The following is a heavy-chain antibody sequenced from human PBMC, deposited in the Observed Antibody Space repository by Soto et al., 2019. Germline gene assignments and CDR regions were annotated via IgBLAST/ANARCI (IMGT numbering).Heavy chain of an antibody. D-gene: IGHD6-13*01. V-gene: IGHV1-3*01. J-gene: IGHJ4*02. CDR3: ARDPFISSCPDY. CDR1: GYTFTSYA. Sequence: QVQLVQSGAEVKKPGASVKVSCKASGYTFTSYAMHWVRQAPGQRLEWMGWINAGNGNTKYSQKFQGRVTITRDTAASTAYMELSSLRSEDTAVYYCARDPFISSCPDYWGQGTLVTVSS. CDR2: INAGNGNT.